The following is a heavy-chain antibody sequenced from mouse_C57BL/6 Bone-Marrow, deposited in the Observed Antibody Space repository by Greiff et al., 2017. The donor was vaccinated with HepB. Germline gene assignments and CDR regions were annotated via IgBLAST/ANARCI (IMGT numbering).Heavy chain of an antibody. CDR2: IDPEDGDT. Sequence: VHVKQSGAELVRPGASVKLSCTASGFNIKDYYMHWVKQRPEQGLEWIGRIDPEDGDTEYAPKFQGKATMTADTSSNTAYLQLSSLTSEDTAVYYCTTRWLLPHFDYWGQGTTLTVSS. CDR3: TTRWLLPHFDY. V-gene: IGHV14-1*01. J-gene: IGHJ2*01. CDR1: GFNIKDYY. D-gene: IGHD2-3*01.